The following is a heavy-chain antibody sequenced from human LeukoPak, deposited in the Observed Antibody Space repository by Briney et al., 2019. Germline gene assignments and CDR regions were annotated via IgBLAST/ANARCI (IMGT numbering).Heavy chain of an antibody. Sequence: PGGSLRLSCAASGFIVSSNYMSWVRQAPGKGLEWVSIIYSGGSTYYADSVKGRFTISRDNSKNTLYLQMNSLRADDTALYYCAKPGAGADYGDRFDYWGQGTLVTVSS. CDR2: IYSGGST. J-gene: IGHJ4*02. D-gene: IGHD4-17*01. V-gene: IGHV3-53*01. CDR1: GFIVSSNY. CDR3: AKPGAGADYGDRFDY.